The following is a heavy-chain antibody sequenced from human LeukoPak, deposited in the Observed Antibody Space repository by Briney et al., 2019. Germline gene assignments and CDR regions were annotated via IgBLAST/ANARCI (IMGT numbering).Heavy chain of an antibody. Sequence: GGSLRLSCAASGFTFSSYEVNWVRQAPGKGLECVSYISTSGTTIYHADSVKGRFTISRDNAKNSLYLQMNSLRAEDTAVYYCARDNHVGATWTRVYYFDYWGQGTLVTVSS. V-gene: IGHV3-48*03. CDR1: GFTFSSYE. J-gene: IGHJ4*02. CDR2: ISTSGTTI. CDR3: ARDNHVGATWTRVYYFDY. D-gene: IGHD1-26*01.